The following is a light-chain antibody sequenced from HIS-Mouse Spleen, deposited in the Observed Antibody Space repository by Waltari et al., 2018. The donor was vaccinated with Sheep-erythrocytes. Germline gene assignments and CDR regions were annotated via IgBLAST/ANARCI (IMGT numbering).Light chain of an antibody. J-gene: IGLJ2*01. V-gene: IGLV2-23*01. CDR1: SSDVGSYNL. CDR2: EGS. CDR3: CSYAGSYTLV. Sequence: SPGQSITISCTGTSSDVGSYNLVSWYQQHPGKAPKLMIYEGSKRPSGVSNRFSGSKSGNTASLTISGLQAEDEADYYCCSYAGSYTLVFGGGTKLTVL.